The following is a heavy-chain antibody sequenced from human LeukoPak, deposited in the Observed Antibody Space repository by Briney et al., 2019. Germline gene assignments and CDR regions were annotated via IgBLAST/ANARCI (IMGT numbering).Heavy chain of an antibody. D-gene: IGHD4-17*01. Sequence: PSETLSLTCTVSGGSISSYYWSWIRRPPGKGLEWIGYIYYSGSTNYNPSLKSRVTISVDTSKNQFSLKLSSVTAADAAVYYCARQGDTFYGDYVDYWGQGTLVTVSS. CDR1: GGSISSYY. V-gene: IGHV4-59*08. J-gene: IGHJ4*02. CDR3: ARQGDTFYGDYVDY. CDR2: IYYSGST.